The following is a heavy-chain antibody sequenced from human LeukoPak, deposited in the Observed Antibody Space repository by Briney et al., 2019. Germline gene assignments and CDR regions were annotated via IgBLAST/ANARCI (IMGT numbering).Heavy chain of an antibody. Sequence: PGGSLRLSCAASGFTFSDYYMSWIRQAPGKGLEWVSYISGSSSHTNYADSVKGRFTISRDNAKNSLYLQMNSLGAEDTAVYFCARGGGAPDYWGQGTLVTVSS. CDR3: ARGGGAPDY. D-gene: IGHD3-16*01. CDR1: GFTFSDYY. CDR2: ISGSSSHT. V-gene: IGHV3-11*06. J-gene: IGHJ4*02.